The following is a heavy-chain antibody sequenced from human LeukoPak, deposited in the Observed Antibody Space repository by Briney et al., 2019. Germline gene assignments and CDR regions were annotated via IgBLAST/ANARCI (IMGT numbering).Heavy chain of an antibody. J-gene: IGHJ4*02. CDR2: INHSGST. CDR1: GGSFSGYY. V-gene: IGHV4-34*01. Sequence: SETLSLTCAVYGGSFSGYYWSWIRQPPGKGLEWNGEINHSGSTNYNPSLKSRVTISVDTSKNQFSLKLSSVTAADTAVYYCARGLAPRVFGVVTAYYFDYWGQGTLVTVSS. CDR3: ARGLAPRVFGVVTAYYFDY. D-gene: IGHD3-3*01.